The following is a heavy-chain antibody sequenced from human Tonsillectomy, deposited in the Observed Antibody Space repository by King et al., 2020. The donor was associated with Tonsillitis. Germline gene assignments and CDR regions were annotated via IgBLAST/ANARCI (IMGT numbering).Heavy chain of an antibody. CDR3: ARGEVGYYYDSSGEYYFDY. CDR1: GYSFTSYW. J-gene: IGHJ4*02. D-gene: IGHD3-22*01. CDR2: IYPGDFAT. V-gene: IGHV5-51*01. Sequence: QLVQSGAEVKKPGESLKISCKGSGYSFTSYWICWVRQMPGKGLEWMGIIYPGDFATRYSPSFQCQGTISADKSISTAYLKWSSLKASDTAMYYCARGEVGYYYDSSGEYYFDYWGQGTLVTVSS.